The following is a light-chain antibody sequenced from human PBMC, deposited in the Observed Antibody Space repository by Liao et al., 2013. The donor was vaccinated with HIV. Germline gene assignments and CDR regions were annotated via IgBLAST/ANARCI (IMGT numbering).Light chain of an antibody. CDR3: QAWDTKTWV. CDR2: SDI. V-gene: IGLV3-21*01. Sequence: SYVLTQPPSVSVAPGKTARIPCGGSDIGRKSVYWYQQKPGQAPVLVIYSDIDRPSGIPERFSGSKSGSTATLTVSGVEAGDEADYYCQAWDTKTWVFGGGTKLTVL. J-gene: IGLJ3*02. CDR1: DIGRKS.